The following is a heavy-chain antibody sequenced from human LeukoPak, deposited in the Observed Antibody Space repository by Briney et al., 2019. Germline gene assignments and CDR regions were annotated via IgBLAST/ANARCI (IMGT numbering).Heavy chain of an antibody. D-gene: IGHD6-19*01. CDR3: ARVRRASSGWPLDY. CDR2: MYHSGST. CDR1: GDSITSSYW. J-gene: IGHJ4*02. V-gene: IGHV4-4*02. Sequence: PSETLSLTCTVSGDSITSSYWWSWVRQPPVKGLEWIGEMYHSGSTNYNPSLKSRVTISIDKQFSLKLTSVTAADTAVYYCARVRRASSGWPLDYWGQGTLVTVSS.